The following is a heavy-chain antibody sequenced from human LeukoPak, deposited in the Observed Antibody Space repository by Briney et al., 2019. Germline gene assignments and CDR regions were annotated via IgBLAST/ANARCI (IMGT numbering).Heavy chain of an antibody. CDR3: ARFSPGYDSSGLDAFDI. CDR2: IYTSGST. V-gene: IGHV4-4*07. D-gene: IGHD3-22*01. CDR1: GGSISSYY. Sequence: SETLSLTCTVSGGSISSYYWSWIRQPAGKGLEWIGRIYTSGSTNYNPSLKSRVTMSVDTSKNQFSLKLSSVTAADTAVYYCARFSPGYDSSGLDAFDIWGQGTMVTVSS. J-gene: IGHJ3*02.